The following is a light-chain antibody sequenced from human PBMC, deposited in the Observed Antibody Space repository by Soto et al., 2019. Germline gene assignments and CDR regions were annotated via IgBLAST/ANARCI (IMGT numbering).Light chain of an antibody. CDR1: QSASSSY. CDR3: QQYGTSPPT. V-gene: IGKV3-20*01. Sequence: EIVLTQSPGTLSLSPGERATLSCRASQSASSSYLAWYQQKPGQAPRLLIYGASSRATGIPDRFSGSGSGTDFTLTISRLEPEDFAVYYCQQYGTSPPTFGPGTKADIK. CDR2: GAS. J-gene: IGKJ3*01.